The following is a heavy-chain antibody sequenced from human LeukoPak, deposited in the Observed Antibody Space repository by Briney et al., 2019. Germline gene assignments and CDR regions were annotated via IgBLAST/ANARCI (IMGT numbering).Heavy chain of an antibody. J-gene: IGHJ4*02. Sequence: GGSLRLSCAASGFTFSNYAMSWVRQAPGKGLEWVSAISGSGGSTYFADSVKGRFTISRDNSKNTLYLQMNSLRAEDTAIYYCAKKFPAYDPPGWGQGTLVTVSS. CDR1: GFTFSNYA. CDR3: AKKFPAYDPPG. CDR2: ISGSGGST. D-gene: IGHD3-22*01. V-gene: IGHV3-23*01.